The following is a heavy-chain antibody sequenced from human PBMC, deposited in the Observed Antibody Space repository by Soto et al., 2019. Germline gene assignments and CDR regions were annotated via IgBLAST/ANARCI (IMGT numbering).Heavy chain of an antibody. D-gene: IGHD3-9*01. J-gene: IGHJ4*02. Sequence: PSETLSLTCAVYGGSFSGYYWSWIRQPPGKGLEWIGEINHSGSTNYNPSLKSRVTISVDTSKNQFSLRLSSVTAADTAVYYCARGRGLKYYDTLTGLEYWGQGTLVTVSS. CDR1: GGSFSGYY. V-gene: IGHV4-34*01. CDR2: INHSGST. CDR3: ARGRGLKYYDTLTGLEY.